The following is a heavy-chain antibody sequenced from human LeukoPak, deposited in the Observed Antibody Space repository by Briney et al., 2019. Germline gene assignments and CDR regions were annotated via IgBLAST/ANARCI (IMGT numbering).Heavy chain of an antibody. CDR2: ITESGGDT. CDR1: GFTRGSYA. J-gene: IGHJ4*02. Sequence: GGSLRLSCAGSGFTRGSYAMNLVRQATGKGLEWVSAITESGGDTYYADSVKGRFAISRDDSKNTVFLQMNSLRAEDTAMYYCATGYTKTSRRGDYWGQGTLVTVSS. V-gene: IGHV3-23*01. D-gene: IGHD3-16*02. CDR3: ATGYTKTSRRGDY.